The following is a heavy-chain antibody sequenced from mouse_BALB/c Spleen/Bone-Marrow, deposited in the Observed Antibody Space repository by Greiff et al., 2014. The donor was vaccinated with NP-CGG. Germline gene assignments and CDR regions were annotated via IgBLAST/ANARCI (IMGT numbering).Heavy chain of an antibody. V-gene: IGHV2-9*02. D-gene: IGHD1-2*01. J-gene: IGHJ4*01. CDR1: GFSLTSYG. CDR2: IWADGST. Sequence: VKLVESGPGLVAPSQSLSISCTVSGFSLTSYGVQWVRQPPGKGLEWLGVIWADGSTNYNSALMSRLSISKDNSKSQVFLKMNSLQTDDTAMYYCARITTATGAMDDWGQGTSVTVSS. CDR3: ARITTATGAMDD.